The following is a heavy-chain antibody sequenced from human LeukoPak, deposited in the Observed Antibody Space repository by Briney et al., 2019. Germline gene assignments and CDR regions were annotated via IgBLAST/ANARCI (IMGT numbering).Heavy chain of an antibody. D-gene: IGHD3-10*01. CDR1: GGSFSGYY. V-gene: IGHV4-34*01. Sequence: PSETLSLTCAVYGGSFSGYYWSWIRQPPGKGLEWIGEINHSGSTNYNPSLKSRVTISVDTSKNQFSLKLSSVTAADTAVYYCASLWFGELYRWFDPWGQGTLATVSS. CDR2: INHSGST. CDR3: ASLWFGELYRWFDP. J-gene: IGHJ5*02.